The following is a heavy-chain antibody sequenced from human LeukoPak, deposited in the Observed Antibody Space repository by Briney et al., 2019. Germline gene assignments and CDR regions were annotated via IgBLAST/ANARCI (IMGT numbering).Heavy chain of an antibody. Sequence: GGSLRLSCTASGFTFGDYAMTWVRQAPGKGLEWVGFIASETYGGAAEYAASVKGRFTISRDDSKSIAYLQMNSLKTEDTAVYYCTRDQTPYYWGQGTLVTVSS. V-gene: IGHV3-49*04. CDR2: IASETYGGAA. CDR1: GFTFGDYA. CDR3: TRDQTPYY. J-gene: IGHJ4*02.